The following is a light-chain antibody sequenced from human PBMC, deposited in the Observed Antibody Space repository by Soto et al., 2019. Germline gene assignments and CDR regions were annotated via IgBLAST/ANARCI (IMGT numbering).Light chain of an antibody. CDR1: SSDVGGYNY. CDR3: SSYTASSPYV. J-gene: IGLJ1*01. V-gene: IGLV2-14*01. Sequence: QSALTQPASVSGSPGQSITISCTGTSSDVGGYNYVSWYQQHPGKAPKLMIYEVSNRPSGVSHRVSGSKSGNTASLTISGLQAEDEADYYCSSYTASSPYVFGSGTKLTVL. CDR2: EVS.